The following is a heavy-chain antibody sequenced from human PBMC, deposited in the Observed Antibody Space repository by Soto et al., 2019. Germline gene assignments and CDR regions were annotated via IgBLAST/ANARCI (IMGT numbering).Heavy chain of an antibody. V-gene: IGHV3-23*01. CDR1: GFTFSSYA. Sequence: GGSLRLSCAASGFTFSSYAMSWVRQAPGKGLEWVSAISGSGGSTYYADSVKGRFTISRDNSKNTLYLQMNSLRAEDTAVYYCAKDSVVPAATVHHYYYYGMDVWGQGTTVTVSS. D-gene: IGHD2-2*01. CDR3: AKDSVVPAATVHHYYYYGMDV. J-gene: IGHJ6*02. CDR2: ISGSGGST.